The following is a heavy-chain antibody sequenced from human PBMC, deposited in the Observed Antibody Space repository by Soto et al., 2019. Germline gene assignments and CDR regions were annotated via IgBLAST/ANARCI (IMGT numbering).Heavy chain of an antibody. CDR3: AKDAGYDTLPHAFAI. CDR1: GFTFDDYA. V-gene: IGHV3-9*01. D-gene: IGHD3-22*01. J-gene: IGHJ3*02. Sequence: GGSLRLSCAASGFTFDDYAMHWVRQAPGKGLEWVSGISWNSGSIGYADSVKGRFTISRDNAKNSLYLQMNSLRAEDTALYYCAKDAGYDTLPHAFAIWGQGTMVTVSS. CDR2: ISWNSGSI.